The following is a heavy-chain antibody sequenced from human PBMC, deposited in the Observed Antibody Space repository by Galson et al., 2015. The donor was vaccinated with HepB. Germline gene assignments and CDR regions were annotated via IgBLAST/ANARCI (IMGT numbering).Heavy chain of an antibody. CDR1: GFNLSDFS. CDR3: ARGPDWEFDY. V-gene: IGHV3-21*01. D-gene: IGHD3/OR15-3a*01. J-gene: IGHJ4*02. CDR2: ISSTSTFI. Sequence: SLRLSCAASGFNLSDFSMHWVRQAPGQGLEWVSSISSTSTFIFYADSVEGRFTISRDNAKNSLFLQMSSLRAGDTAVYFCARGPDWEFDYWGQGTLVTVSS.